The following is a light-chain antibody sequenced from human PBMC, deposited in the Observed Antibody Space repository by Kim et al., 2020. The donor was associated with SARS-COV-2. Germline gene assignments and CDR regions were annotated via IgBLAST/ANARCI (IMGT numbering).Light chain of an antibody. Sequence: SYELTQPPSVSVAPGKTARITCGGNNIGSKSVHWYQQKPGQAPVLVIYYDSDRPSGIPERFSGSNSGNTATLTISRVEAGAEADYYCQVWDSSSDGVFGG. V-gene: IGLV3-21*04. CDR1: NIGSKS. CDR3: QVWDSSSDGV. CDR2: YDS. J-gene: IGLJ3*02.